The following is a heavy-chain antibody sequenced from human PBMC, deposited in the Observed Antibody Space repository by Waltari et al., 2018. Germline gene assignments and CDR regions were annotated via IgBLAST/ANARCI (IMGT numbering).Heavy chain of an antibody. V-gene: IGHV3-53*04. CDR3: ARTPYTSGCPGKFDY. Sequence: EVQLVESGGGLVQPGESLRLSCAASGCSVSTNHMSWVRQAPGKGPEAVSVIYSCADVYYAGSVRAPFTISRDILKNTLYLQMSSLKNEDSAVYYCARTPYTSGCPGKFDYWGQGALVSVSS. J-gene: IGHJ4*02. D-gene: IGHD6-19*01. CDR2: IYSCADV. CDR1: GCSVSTNH.